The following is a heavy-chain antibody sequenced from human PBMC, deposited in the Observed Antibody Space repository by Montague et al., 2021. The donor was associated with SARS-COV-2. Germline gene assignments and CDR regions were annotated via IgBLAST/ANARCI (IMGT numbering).Heavy chain of an antibody. CDR3: ANRGVRYFDAQGVWYYFDY. J-gene: IGHJ4*02. Sequence: SLRLSCAASGFTFSVYGMSWVRQAPGKGLEWVSTISDSGGSTYYADSVKGRFTISRDNSKNTLYLQMNSLRAEDTAVYYCANRGVRYFDAQGVWYYFDYWGQGTLVTVSS. CDR2: ISDSGGST. V-gene: IGHV3-23*01. D-gene: IGHD3-9*01. CDR1: GFTFSVYG.